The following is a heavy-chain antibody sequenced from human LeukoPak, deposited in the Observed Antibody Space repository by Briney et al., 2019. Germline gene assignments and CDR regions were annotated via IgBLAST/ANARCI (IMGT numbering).Heavy chain of an antibody. J-gene: IGHJ2*01. CDR2: ISSSSSTI. CDR1: EFTISSYG. Sequence: GGSLRLSCAASEFTISSYGMSWVRQAPGKGLEWVSYISSSSSTIYYADSVKGRFTISRDNAKNSLYLQMNSLRAEDTAVYYCARSPEGWYFDLWGRGTLVTVSS. V-gene: IGHV3-48*01. CDR3: ARSPEGWYFDL.